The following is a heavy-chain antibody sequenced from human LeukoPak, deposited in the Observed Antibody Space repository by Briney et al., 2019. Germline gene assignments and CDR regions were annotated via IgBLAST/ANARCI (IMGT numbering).Heavy chain of an antibody. D-gene: IGHD2-8*02. V-gene: IGHV1-2*02. CDR3: ASPSLGTGATPSNY. CDR2: INPNTGGT. Sequence: GASVKVSCKASGYTFTGYFIHWVRQAPGQGLEWMGWINPNTGGTIYAQNFQGRVTMTRDTSISTVYMDLTRLTSDDTAAYYCASPSLGTGATPSNYWGQGTLVTVSS. J-gene: IGHJ4*02. CDR1: GYTFTGYF.